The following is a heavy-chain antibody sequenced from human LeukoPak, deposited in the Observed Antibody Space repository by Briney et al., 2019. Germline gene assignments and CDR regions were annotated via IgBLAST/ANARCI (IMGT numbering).Heavy chain of an antibody. D-gene: IGHD4-17*01. CDR1: GFTFSSYN. CDR2: ISSSSSYI. V-gene: IGHV3-21*04. J-gene: IGHJ6*02. CDR3: TVYGDYPHNYYYYGMDV. Sequence: TGGSLRLSCAASGFTFSSYNMTWVRQAPGKGLEWVSSISSSSSYIYYADSVKGRFTISRDNAKNSLYLQMNSLKTEDTAVYYCTVYGDYPHNYYYYGMDVWGQGTTVTVSS.